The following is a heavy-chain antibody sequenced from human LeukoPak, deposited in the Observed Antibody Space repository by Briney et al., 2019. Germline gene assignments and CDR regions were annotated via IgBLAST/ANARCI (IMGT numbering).Heavy chain of an antibody. CDR2: INPNSGGT. J-gene: IGHJ3*02. D-gene: IGHD3-22*01. Sequence: ASVKVSCKASGYTFTGYYMHWVRQAPGQGLEWMGWINPNSGGTNYAQKFQGRVTMTRDTSISTAYMGLSRLRSDDTAVYYCARDRSPYYYDSSGYYYGEPFDIWGQGTMVTVSS. CDR3: ARDRSPYYYDSSGYYYGEPFDI. V-gene: IGHV1-2*02. CDR1: GYTFTGYY.